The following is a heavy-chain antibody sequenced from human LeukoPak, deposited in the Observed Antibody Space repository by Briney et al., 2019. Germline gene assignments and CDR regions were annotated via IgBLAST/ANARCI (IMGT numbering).Heavy chain of an antibody. CDR2: ITASVVST. CDR1: GFTFSNHV. J-gene: IGHJ4*02. Sequence: GESLRLSCEASGFTFSNHVMIWVRQAPGKGLEWVSGITASVVSTYYADSVEGRFTMSRDNSKNTVYLQMNSLRADDTAVYYCARRDIVVVVSASDYWGQGTLVTVSS. D-gene: IGHD2-15*01. V-gene: IGHV3-23*01. CDR3: ARRDIVVVVSASDY.